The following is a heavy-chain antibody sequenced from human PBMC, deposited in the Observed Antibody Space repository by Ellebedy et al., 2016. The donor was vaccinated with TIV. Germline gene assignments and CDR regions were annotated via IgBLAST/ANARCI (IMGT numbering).Heavy chain of an antibody. Sequence: SETLSLTXTVSGDSVSSDIYYWGWIRQPPGPRLEWIGSIHYSGSTYCNPSLKSRVTISVDTSENQFSLKLSSVTAADTAVYYCANFGRQLTYWYFDLWGRGTLVTVSS. D-gene: IGHD2-2*01. V-gene: IGHV4-39*01. CDR1: GDSVSSDIYY. CDR2: IHYSGST. CDR3: ANFGRQLTYWYFDL. J-gene: IGHJ2*01.